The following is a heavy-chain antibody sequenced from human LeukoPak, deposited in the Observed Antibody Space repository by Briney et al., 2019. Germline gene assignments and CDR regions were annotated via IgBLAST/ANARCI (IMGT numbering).Heavy chain of an antibody. CDR3: AKWGDYDILTGYYVPDY. J-gene: IGHJ4*02. V-gene: IGHV3-23*01. D-gene: IGHD3-9*01. Sequence: GGSLRLSCVASGFTLTNYAMSWVRQAPGKGLEWVSAITGSDGSSYYADSVKGRFTISRDNSKSTLYLQVNSLRAEDTAVYYCAKWGDYDILTGYYVPDYWGQGTLVTVSS. CDR1: GFTLTNYA. CDR2: ITGSDGSS.